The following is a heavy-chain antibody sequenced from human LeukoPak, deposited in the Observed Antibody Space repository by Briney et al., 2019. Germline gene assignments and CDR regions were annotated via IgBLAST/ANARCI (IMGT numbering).Heavy chain of an antibody. V-gene: IGHV1-46*01. CDR2: LNPSGGSS. CDR3: ASVYKHGMDV. J-gene: IGHJ6*02. Sequence: GASVKVSCKASGHTVTSYYMHWVRQAPGQGLEWMAILNPSGGSSNYAQKFQGRATLTRATSTGTVYMELSSLRSEDTAVYYCASVYKHGMDVWGQGTTVIVSS. CDR1: GHTVTSYY. D-gene: IGHD5-24*01.